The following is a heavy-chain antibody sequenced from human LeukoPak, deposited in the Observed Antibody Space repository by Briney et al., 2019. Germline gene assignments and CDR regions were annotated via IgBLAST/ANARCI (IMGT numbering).Heavy chain of an antibody. J-gene: IGHJ6*02. CDR1: GYTFTGYY. CDR3: ARDDSSGWYSGYYYYGMDV. CDR2: INPNSGGT. D-gene: IGHD6-19*01. Sequence: ASVKDSCKASGYTFTGYYMHWVRQTPGQELEWMGWINPNSGGTNYAQKFQGRVTMTRDTSISTAYMELSRLRSDDTAVYYCARDDSSGWYSGYYYYGMDVWGQGTTVTVSS. V-gene: IGHV1-2*02.